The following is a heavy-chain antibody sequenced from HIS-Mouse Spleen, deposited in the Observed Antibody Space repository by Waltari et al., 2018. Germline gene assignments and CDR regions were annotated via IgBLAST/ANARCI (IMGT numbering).Heavy chain of an antibody. D-gene: IGHD7-27*01. V-gene: IGHV1-2*02. Sequence: QVQLVQSGAEVKKPGASVKVSCKASGYTFTGNYLHWVRQAPGQGLEWMGWINPNSGGKNYAQKFQGRVTMTKDTPISTAYMELSRLRSADTAVYYCARGGNWDDAFDIWGQGTMVTVSS. CDR1: GYTFTGNY. CDR2: INPNSGGK. CDR3: ARGGNWDDAFDI. J-gene: IGHJ3*02.